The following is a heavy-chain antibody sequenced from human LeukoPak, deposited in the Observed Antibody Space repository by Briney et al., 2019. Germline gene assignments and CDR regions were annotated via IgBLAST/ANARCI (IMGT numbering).Heavy chain of an antibody. CDR2: VSYSETT. Sequence: SETLSLTCTVSGGSISSSSYYWGWIRQPPGKGLEWIGSVSYSETTHCNPSLKSRVTMSVDTSKNQFSLNLSSLTAADTAVYYCARHWGGHSGTYSNWFDPWGQGTLITVYS. CDR3: ARHWGGHSGTYSNWFDP. J-gene: IGHJ5*02. D-gene: IGHD1-26*01. CDR1: GGSISSSSYY. V-gene: IGHV4-39*01.